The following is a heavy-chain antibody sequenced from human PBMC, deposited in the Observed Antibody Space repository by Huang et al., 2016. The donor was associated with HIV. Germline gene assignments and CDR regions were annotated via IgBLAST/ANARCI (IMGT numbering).Heavy chain of an antibody. CDR3: ARGFNYYASDNLGVYYFDS. J-gene: IGHJ4*02. CDR2: INHTGKI. CDR1: GGAFRGSS. V-gene: IGHV4-34*02. Sequence: QVQLKQWGAGLLKPSEILSLTCAVYGGAFRGSSWTWIRQFPEKGLEWIGDINHTGKIIYNPSLSARVTSSTDTSKNHFSLHLTSVTVADTALYYCARGFNYYASDNLGVYYFDSWGLGTLVTVSP. D-gene: IGHD3-10*01.